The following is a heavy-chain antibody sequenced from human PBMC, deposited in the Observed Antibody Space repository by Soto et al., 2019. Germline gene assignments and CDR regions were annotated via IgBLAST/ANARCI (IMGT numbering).Heavy chain of an antibody. Sequence: SETLSLTCAVSGTSFGTYYWSWIRQPPGKGLEWIGYIYYSGSTNYNPSLKSRVTISVDTSKNQFSLKLNSMTAADTAVYYCARHNYGSGSTYFDYWGQGTLVTVSS. CDR3: ARHNYGSGSTYFDY. V-gene: IGHV4-59*08. J-gene: IGHJ4*02. D-gene: IGHD3-10*01. CDR2: IYYSGST. CDR1: GTSFGTYY.